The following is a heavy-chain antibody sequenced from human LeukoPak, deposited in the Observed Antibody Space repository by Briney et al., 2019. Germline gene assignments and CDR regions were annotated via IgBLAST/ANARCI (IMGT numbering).Heavy chain of an antibody. CDR2: IYYSGST. CDR1: GGSISSGDYY. Sequence: SQTLSLTCTVSGGSISSGDYYWSWIRQPPGKGLEWIGYIYYSGSTYYNPSLKSRVTISVDTPKNQFSLKLSSVTAADTAVYYCARDRRLGLSSPNYYYYMDVWGKGTTVTVSS. CDR3: ARDRRLGLSSPNYYYYMDV. D-gene: IGHD3-16*01. V-gene: IGHV4-30-4*08. J-gene: IGHJ6*03.